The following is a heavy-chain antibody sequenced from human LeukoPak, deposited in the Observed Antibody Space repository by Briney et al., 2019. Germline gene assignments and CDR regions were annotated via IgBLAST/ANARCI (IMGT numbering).Heavy chain of an antibody. CDR3: ARLSRDYDFWSGYYNTEYNWFDP. D-gene: IGHD3-3*01. CDR2: IYTSGST. CDR1: GGSISSYY. V-gene: IGHV4-4*09. Sequence: SETLSLTCTVSGGSISSYYWSWIRQPPGKGLERIGYIYTSGSTNYNPSLKSRVTISVDTSKNQFSLKLSSVTAADTAVYYCARLSRDYDFWSGYYNTEYNWFDPWGQGTLVTVSS. J-gene: IGHJ5*02.